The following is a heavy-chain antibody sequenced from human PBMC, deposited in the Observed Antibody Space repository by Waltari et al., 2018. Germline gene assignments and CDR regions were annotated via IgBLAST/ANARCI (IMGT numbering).Heavy chain of an antibody. D-gene: IGHD2-8*02. J-gene: IGHJ4*02. CDR3: AKDLYWFEY. CDR2: ISGSGATT. Sequence: EAQLLESGGGLVQPGGSLRLSCAAFGFTFSHYAMSWVRQAPGKGLEWVSGISGSGATTYYAGSVKGRFTISRDKSKNTLYLQMNSLRPEDTAVYYCAKDLYWFEYWGQGTLVTVSS. V-gene: IGHV3-23*01. CDR1: GFTFSHYA.